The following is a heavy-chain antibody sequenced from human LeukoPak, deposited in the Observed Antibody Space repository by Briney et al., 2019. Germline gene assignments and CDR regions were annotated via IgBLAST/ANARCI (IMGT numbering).Heavy chain of an antibody. Sequence: GGSLRLSCEASGFTFNTFWMSWVRQAPGKGLEWVANINQGGRDTNYVDSVKGRFTIARDDAKNSLYLQMNSLRAEDTAVYYCAKDDGGVATGQFDYWGQGTLVTVSS. CDR2: INQGGRDT. CDR1: GFTFNTFW. D-gene: IGHD5-12*01. CDR3: AKDDGGVATGQFDY. V-gene: IGHV3-7*01. J-gene: IGHJ4*02.